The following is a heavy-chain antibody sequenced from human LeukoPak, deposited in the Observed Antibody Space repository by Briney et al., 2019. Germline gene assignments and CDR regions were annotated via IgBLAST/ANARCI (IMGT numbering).Heavy chain of an antibody. CDR2: ISGSGGNT. CDR1: GFTFSSYA. Sequence: GGSLRLSCAASGFTFSSYAMSWVRQAPGKGLEWVSAISGSGGNTYYADSVKGRFTTSRDNSKNTLYLQMNSLRADDTAVYYCATRSGYFDCWGQGTLVTVSS. CDR3: ATRSGYFDC. D-gene: IGHD3-10*01. J-gene: IGHJ4*02. V-gene: IGHV3-23*01.